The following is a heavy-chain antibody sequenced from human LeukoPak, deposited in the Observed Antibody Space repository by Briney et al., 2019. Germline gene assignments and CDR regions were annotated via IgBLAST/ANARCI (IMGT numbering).Heavy chain of an antibody. CDR2: ISYSGST. V-gene: IGHV4-31*03. J-gene: IGHJ4*02. CDR3: ASGSFSY. CDR1: GGSITSGGYF. Sequence: SETLSLTCTVSGGSITSGGYFWSWIRQHPGKGLECIGHISYSGSTYYTPSLKSRVTILADTSKNQYSLKLSSVTAADTAVYYCASGSFSYWGQGTLVTVSS. D-gene: IGHD1-26*01.